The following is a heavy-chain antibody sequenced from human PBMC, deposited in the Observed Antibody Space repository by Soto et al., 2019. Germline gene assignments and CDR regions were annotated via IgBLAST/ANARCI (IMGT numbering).Heavy chain of an antibody. Sequence: SGPTLVNPTETLTLTCTVSGFSLSNARMGVSWIRQPPGKALEWLAHIFSNDEKSYSTSLKSRLTISKDTSKSQVVLTMTNMDPVDTATYYCARITEREVLRRDGYITWGQGTTVTVSS. CDR3: ARITEREVLRRDGYIT. CDR1: GFSLSNARMG. D-gene: IGHD5-12*01. V-gene: IGHV2-26*01. CDR2: IFSNDEK. J-gene: IGHJ6*02.